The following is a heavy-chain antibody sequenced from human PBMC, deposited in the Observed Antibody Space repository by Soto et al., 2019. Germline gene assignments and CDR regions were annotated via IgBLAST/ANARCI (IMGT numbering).Heavy chain of an antibody. CDR1: GYTFTVYY. CDR3: ARDLAKGGGSAGFDY. CDR2: INPKSGGT. D-gene: IGHD1-26*01. J-gene: IGHJ4*02. V-gene: IGHV1-2*02. Sequence: GASVKVSCKASGYTFTVYYMHWLRESAGQGLEWMGWINPKSGGTMYPQKFQGRVTMTWDTSISTAYMALTRLRSDDTAVYYCARDLAKGGGSAGFDYWGQGTLVTVSS.